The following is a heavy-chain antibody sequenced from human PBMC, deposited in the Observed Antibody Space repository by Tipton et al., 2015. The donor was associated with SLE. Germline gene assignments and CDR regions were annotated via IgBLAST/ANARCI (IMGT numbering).Heavy chain of an antibody. D-gene: IGHD1-1*01. J-gene: IGHJ4*02. CDR1: GGSISTYY. CDR2: IRNGVPG. CDR3: ARGTRVEEELDY. V-gene: IGHV4-59*01. Sequence: TLSLTCTVSGGSISTYYWIWIRQPPGKGLEWMGYIRNGVPGNYNRSLKSRLTISGDTSKNQFSLRLSSVSAADTAVYYCARGTRVEEELDYWGQGTLVTVSS.